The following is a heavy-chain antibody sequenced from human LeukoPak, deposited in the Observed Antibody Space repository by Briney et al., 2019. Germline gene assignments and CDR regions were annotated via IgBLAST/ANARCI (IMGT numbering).Heavy chain of an antibody. J-gene: IGHJ4*02. CDR3: TRQFPSRGYGGSDY. CDR1: GFILSAYY. Sequence: GGSLRLSCAASGFILSAYYMSWLRQAPGKGREWVAYISSGRSYTDYADSVKGRFTISRDNAKNSVYLQMTSLRAEDTGVYYCTRQFPSRGYGGSDYWGQGTLVTVSS. D-gene: IGHD4-23*01. V-gene: IGHV3-11*06. CDR2: ISSGRSYT.